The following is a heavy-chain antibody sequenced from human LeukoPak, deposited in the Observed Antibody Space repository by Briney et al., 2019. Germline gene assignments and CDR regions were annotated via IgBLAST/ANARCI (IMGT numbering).Heavy chain of an antibody. D-gene: IGHD6-19*01. V-gene: IGHV4-59*01. CDR1: GGSISSYY. CDR3: ARSTSGCWYFDL. J-gene: IGHJ2*01. Sequence: SETLTLTCTVSGGSISSYYWSWIRQPPGKGLEWIGYIYYSGSTNYNPSLKSRVTISVDTSKNQFSLKLSSVTAAGTAVYYCARSTSGCWYFDLWGRGTLVTVSS. CDR2: IYYSGST.